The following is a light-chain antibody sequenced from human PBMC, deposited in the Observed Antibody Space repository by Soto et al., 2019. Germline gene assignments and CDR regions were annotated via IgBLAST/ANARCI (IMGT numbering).Light chain of an antibody. CDR3: QQYGSSPYT. V-gene: IGKV3-20*01. CDR2: AAS. CDR1: QSVSGSY. J-gene: IGKJ2*01. Sequence: EIVLTQSPGTLSLSPGERATLSCRASQSVSGSYLAWYQQKPGQTPRLLIYAASSRATGIPDRFSGSGSGTDFTLTINRLEPEDFAVYYCQQYGSSPYTFGQGTKLEIK.